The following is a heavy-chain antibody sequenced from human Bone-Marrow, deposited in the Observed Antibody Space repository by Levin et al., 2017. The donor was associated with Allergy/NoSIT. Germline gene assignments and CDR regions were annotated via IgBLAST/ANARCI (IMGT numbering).Heavy chain of an antibody. J-gene: IGHJ3*02. CDR3: ATTVTTDDAFDI. CDR1: GYSFTSYW. Sequence: GGSLRLSCKGSGYSFTSYWIGWVRQMPGKGLEWMGIIYPGDSDTRYSPSFQGQVTISADKSISTAYLQWSSLKASDTAMYYCATTVTTDDAFDIWGQGTMVTVSS. V-gene: IGHV5-51*01. CDR2: IYPGDSDT. D-gene: IGHD4-17*01.